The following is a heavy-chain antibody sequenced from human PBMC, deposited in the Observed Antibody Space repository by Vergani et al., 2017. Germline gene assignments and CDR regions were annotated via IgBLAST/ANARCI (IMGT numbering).Heavy chain of an antibody. V-gene: IGHV1-3*01. CDR3: ARNCYSYGCHPPRY. Sequence: QVQLVQSGAEVKKPGASVKVSCKAFGYTFTSYAMHWVRQAPGQRLEWMGWINAGNGNTQYSQKFQGRVTITRDTSASTAYMELSSLRSEDTAMYYYARNCYSYGCHPPRYWGQGTLVTVSS. CDR2: INAGNGNT. D-gene: IGHD5-18*01. J-gene: IGHJ4*02. CDR1: GYTFTSYA.